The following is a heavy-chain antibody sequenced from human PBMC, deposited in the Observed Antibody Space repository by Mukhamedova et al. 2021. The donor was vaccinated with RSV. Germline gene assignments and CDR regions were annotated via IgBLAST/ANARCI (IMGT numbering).Heavy chain of an antibody. D-gene: IGHD7-27*01. V-gene: IGHV3-30-3*01. J-gene: IGHJ6*03. CDR1: GFTFSSYA. Sequence: GFTFSSYAMHWVRQAPGKGLEWVAVISYDGSNKYYADSVKGRFTISRDNSKNTLYLQMNSLRAEDTAVYYCASDPGDYYYYYYM. CDR2: ISYDGSNK. CDR3: ASDPGDYYYYYYM.